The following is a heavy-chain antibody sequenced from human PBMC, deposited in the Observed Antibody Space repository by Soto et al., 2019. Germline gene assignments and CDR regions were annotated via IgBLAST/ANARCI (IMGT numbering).Heavy chain of an antibody. J-gene: IGHJ6*02. D-gene: IGHD3-3*01. CDR1: GGSISSSNW. CDR2: IYHSGST. CDR3: ASWLVFWSGSPGGGMDV. V-gene: IGHV4-4*02. Sequence: SETLSLTCAVSGGSISSSNWWSWVRQPPGKGLEWIGEIYHSGSTNYNPSLKSRVTISVDKSKNQFSLKLSSVTAADTAVYYCASWLVFWSGSPGGGMDVWGQGTTVTVSS.